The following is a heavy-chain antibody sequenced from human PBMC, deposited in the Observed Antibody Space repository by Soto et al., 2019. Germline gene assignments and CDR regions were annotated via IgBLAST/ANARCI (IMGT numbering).Heavy chain of an antibody. J-gene: IGHJ4*02. Sequence: GGSLRLSCAASGFTFSSYAMHWVRQAPGKWLEWVAVISYDGSNKYYADSVKGRFTISRDNSKNTLYLQMNSLRAEDTAVYYCARVTFGELYGYFDYWGQGXLVTVSS. CDR1: GFTFSSYA. V-gene: IGHV3-30-3*01. CDR2: ISYDGSNK. CDR3: ARVTFGELYGYFDY. D-gene: IGHD3-10*01.